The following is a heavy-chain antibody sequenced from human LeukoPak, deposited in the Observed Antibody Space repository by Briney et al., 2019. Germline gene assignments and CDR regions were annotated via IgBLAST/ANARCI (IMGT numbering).Heavy chain of an antibody. CDR1: GFTFSPYA. D-gene: IGHD2-2*01. CDR3: AKDGFCSGASCYPNHFDP. V-gene: IGHV3-30*18. CDR2: ISNDGSNK. Sequence: GVSLRLSCAAPGFTFSPYAMHWVRQAPGKGLEWVALISNDGSNKYYADSVKGRFTISRDNSKNTLDLQMNSLRAEDTAVYYCAKDGFCSGASCYPNHFDPWGQGTLVTVSS. J-gene: IGHJ5*02.